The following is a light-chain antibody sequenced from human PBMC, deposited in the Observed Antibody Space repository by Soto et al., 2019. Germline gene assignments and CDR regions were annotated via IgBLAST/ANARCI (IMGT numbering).Light chain of an antibody. J-gene: IGKJ1*01. V-gene: IGKV1-5*01. CDR2: DAS. CDR1: QSVSGW. CDR3: QQYETFSGT. Sequence: IHMTQSTSTLSASVGDTVTVTCRASQSVSGWLAWYQQKQGEAPKLLIYDASALPRGVPSRFSGSGSGTKFTLTIASLQPDDFATYYCQQYETFSGTFGPGTKVDIK.